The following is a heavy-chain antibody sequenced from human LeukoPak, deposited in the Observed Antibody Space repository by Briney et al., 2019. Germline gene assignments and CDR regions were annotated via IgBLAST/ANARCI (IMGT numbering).Heavy chain of an antibody. V-gene: IGHV4-39*01. CDR2: IYYSGST. CDR1: GGSISSSSYY. CDR3: DRYSRSVGWFDP. Sequence: SETLSLTCTVSGGSISSSSYYWGWIRQPPGKGLEWIGSIYYSGSTYYNPSLKSRVTISVDTAKNQFSLKLSSVTAADTAVYYCDRYSRSVGWFDPWGQGTLVTVSS. J-gene: IGHJ5*02. D-gene: IGHD6-13*01.